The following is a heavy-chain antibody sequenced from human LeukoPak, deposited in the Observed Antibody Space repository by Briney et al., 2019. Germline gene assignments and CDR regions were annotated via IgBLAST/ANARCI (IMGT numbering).Heavy chain of an antibody. CDR3: ARWNGYYYYGMDV. CDR2: IIPIFGTA. Sequence: ASVKVSCKASGGTFSSYAISWVRQAPGQGLEWMGGIIPIFGTANYAQKFQGRVTITADESTGTAYMELSSLRSEDTAVYYCARWNGYYYYGMDVWGQGTTVTVSS. J-gene: IGHJ6*02. D-gene: IGHD1-1*01. CDR1: GGTFSSYA. V-gene: IGHV1-69*01.